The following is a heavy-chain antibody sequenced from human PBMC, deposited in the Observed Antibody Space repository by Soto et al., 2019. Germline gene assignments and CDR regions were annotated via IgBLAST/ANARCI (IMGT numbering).Heavy chain of an antibody. CDR3: VKDLRPNRGWFGP. CDR2: ISGDGTRT. V-gene: IGHV3-23*01. CDR1: GFNFYNYA. D-gene: IGHD3-3*01. J-gene: IGHJ5*02. Sequence: XESLRLSCAASGFNFYNYAMTWVRQAPGKGLEWVSGISGDGTRTYYGDSVKGRFTISRDNSKNTVFLQMNSLRAEDTALYYCVKDLRPNRGWFGPWGQGTRVTVSA.